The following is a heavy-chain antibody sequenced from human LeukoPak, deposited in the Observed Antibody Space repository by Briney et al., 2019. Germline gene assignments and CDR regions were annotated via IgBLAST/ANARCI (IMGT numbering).Heavy chain of an antibody. CDR2: ISSNGGST. J-gene: IGHJ4*02. CDR1: GFTFSTYA. V-gene: IGHV3-64D*06. CDR3: VKEPSYCSGGSCHFDY. D-gene: IGHD2-15*01. Sequence: GGSLRLSCSASGFTFSTYAMHWVRQAPGKGLEYVSAISSNGGSTYYADSVKGRFAISRDSSKNTLYLQMSSLRAEDTAVYYCVKEPSYCSGGSCHFDYWGQGTLVTVSS.